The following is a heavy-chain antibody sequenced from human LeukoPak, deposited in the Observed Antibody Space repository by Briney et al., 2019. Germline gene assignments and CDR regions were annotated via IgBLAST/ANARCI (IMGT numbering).Heavy chain of an antibody. CDR3: AREGDYCSGGSCYSRYFDY. V-gene: IGHV4-4*07. Sequence: SETLSLTCTVSGGSISSYYWSWIRQPAGKGLEWIGRIYTSGSTNYNPSLKSRVTISVETSKNQFSLKLSSVTAADTAVYYCAREGDYCSGGSCYSRYFDYWGQGTLVTVPS. D-gene: IGHD2-15*01. CDR2: IYTSGST. J-gene: IGHJ4*02. CDR1: GGSISSYY.